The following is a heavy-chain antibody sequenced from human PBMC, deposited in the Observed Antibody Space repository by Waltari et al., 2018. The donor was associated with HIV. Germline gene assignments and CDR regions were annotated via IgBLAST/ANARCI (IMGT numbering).Heavy chain of an antibody. CDR3: AKTAIAGRPDFYYYGLDV. J-gene: IGHJ6*02. CDR1: GYTFSAHG. D-gene: IGHD6-6*01. V-gene: IGHV1-18*01. Sequence: QVQLEQSGAEVKKPGASVKVSCKASGYTFSAHGITWVRQAPGQGLEWVGWISGYNAKTDYAQRVQGRVTMTTDTSTNTAYMELTSLRSDDTAVYYCAKTAIAGRPDFYYYGLDVWGQGTAVTVSS. CDR2: ISGYNAKT.